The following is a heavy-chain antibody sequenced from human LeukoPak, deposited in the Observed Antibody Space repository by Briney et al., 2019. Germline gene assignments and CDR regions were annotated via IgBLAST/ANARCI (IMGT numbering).Heavy chain of an antibody. J-gene: IGHJ4*02. V-gene: IGHV4-39*02. Sequence: SETLSLTCTVSGGSISSSPYYWGWIRQPPGKGLEWIGAISNTGVTYYDPSLRSRVTIFADTSKNHFSLNLRSVTAADTALYYCASAPRQASIGGLDYWGQGTLVTVSS. CDR3: ASAPRQASIGGLDY. CDR2: ISNTGVT. D-gene: IGHD3-16*01. CDR1: GGSISSSPYY.